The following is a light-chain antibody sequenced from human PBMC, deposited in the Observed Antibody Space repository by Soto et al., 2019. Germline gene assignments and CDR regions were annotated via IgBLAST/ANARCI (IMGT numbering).Light chain of an antibody. CDR2: EVN. CDR3: TSYAGGHNV. CDR1: SSEVGGYDF. Sequence: QSALTQPTSASVSPGQSVTISCTGTSSEVGGYDFVAWYQPYPGKVPKHMVYEVNKRPSRVPDRFYGSKSGNPASLTVSVLQAEDEADYYCTSYAGGHNVFGTGTKRTVL. V-gene: IGLV2-8*01. J-gene: IGLJ1*01.